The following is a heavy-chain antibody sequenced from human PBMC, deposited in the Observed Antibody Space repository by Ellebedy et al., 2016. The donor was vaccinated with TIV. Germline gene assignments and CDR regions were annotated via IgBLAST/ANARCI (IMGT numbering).Heavy chain of an antibody. CDR3: ASGVGHSDFDY. CDR1: GFTFTNAW. CDR2: VKSYTDGGTR. V-gene: IGHV3-15*05. Sequence: GGSLRLXCTASGFTFTNAWMNWVRPTPGKGLEWVGRVKSYTDGGTRDYPAPVKGRFSISRDDSKNTVYLQMNSLKTEDTAVYYCASGVGHSDFDYWGQGTLVTVSS. D-gene: IGHD1-26*01. J-gene: IGHJ4*02.